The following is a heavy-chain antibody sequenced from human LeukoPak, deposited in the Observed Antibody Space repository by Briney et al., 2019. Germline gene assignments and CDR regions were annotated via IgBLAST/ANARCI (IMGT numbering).Heavy chain of an antibody. V-gene: IGHV3-23*01. CDR2: ISGSGGST. D-gene: IGHD4-23*01. Sequence: PGGSLRLSCAASGFTLSSYSMTWVRQAPGKGLEWVSAISGSGGSTYYADSVKGRFTISRDNSKNTLYLQMNSLRAEDTAVYYCARGGNSGPYFDYWGQGTLVTVSS. J-gene: IGHJ4*02. CDR1: GFTLSSYS. CDR3: ARGGNSGPYFDY.